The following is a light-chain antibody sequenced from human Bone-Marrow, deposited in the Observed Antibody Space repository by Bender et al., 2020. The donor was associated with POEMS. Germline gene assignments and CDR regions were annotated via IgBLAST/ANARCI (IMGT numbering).Light chain of an antibody. J-gene: IGLJ3*02. CDR1: GSNIGSNN. Sequence: QSVLTQAPSASGTPGQRVTISCSGSGSNIGSNNVNWYQQVPGTAPKLLIYSNDQRPSGVSDRFSGSKSGTSASLAISGLRSEDEADYYCQSYDSTLSGSVFGGGTKLTVL. CDR2: SND. CDR3: QSYDSTLSGSV. V-gene: IGLV1-47*02.